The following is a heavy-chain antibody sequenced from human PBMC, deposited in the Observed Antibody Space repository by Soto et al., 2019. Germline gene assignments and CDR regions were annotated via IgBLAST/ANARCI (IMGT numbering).Heavy chain of an antibody. V-gene: IGHV4-39*01. Sequence: PSETLSLTCTVSGGSISSSSYYWGWIRQPPGKGLEWIGSIYYSGSTYYNPSLKSRVTISVDTSKNQFSLKLSSVTAADTAVYYCARALTKFMVRGVIFGYWGQGTLVTVSS. J-gene: IGHJ4*02. CDR2: IYYSGST. CDR1: GGSISSSSYY. D-gene: IGHD3-10*01. CDR3: ARALTKFMVRGVIFGY.